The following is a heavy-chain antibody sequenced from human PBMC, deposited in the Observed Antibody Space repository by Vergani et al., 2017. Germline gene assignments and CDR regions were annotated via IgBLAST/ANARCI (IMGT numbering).Heavy chain of an antibody. Sequence: QVQLQQWGGGLLKPSETLSLTCVVNGGSFTSYHWTWIRQSPGEGLEWVGDIDHTGRPDYNPSVKSRLTMSVDKSRNQFSLTLNSVTATDTAIYFCARVNTETNGHLYYYYYMDVWGQGTAVTVS. V-gene: IGHV4-34*01. J-gene: IGHJ6*03. CDR2: IDHTGRP. CDR3: ARVNTETNGHLYYYYYMDV. CDR1: GGSFTSYH. D-gene: IGHD4-11*01.